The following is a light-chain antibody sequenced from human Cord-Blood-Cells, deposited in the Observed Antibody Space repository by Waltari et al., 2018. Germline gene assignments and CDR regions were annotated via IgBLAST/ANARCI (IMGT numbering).Light chain of an antibody. J-gene: IGLJ2*01. CDR1: SSAVGGYNY. Sequence: QSALTQPASVSGSPRQSITISCTGTSSAVGGYNYVPGYQQHPGQAPKLMIYVVSKRPSGVSNRFSGSKSGNTASLTVSGLQAEDEADYYCSSYTSSSTLEVFGGGTKLTVL. V-gene: IGLV2-14*01. CDR3: SSYTSSSTLEV. CDR2: VVS.